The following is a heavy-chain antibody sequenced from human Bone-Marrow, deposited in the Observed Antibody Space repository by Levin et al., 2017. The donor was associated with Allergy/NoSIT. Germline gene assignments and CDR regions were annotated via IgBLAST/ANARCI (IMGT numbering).Heavy chain of an antibody. V-gene: IGHV3-23*01. CDR2: VSGSGGNT. Sequence: LSLTCAASGFTFSSYAMFWVRQAPGKGLEWVSSVSGSGGNTYYTDSVRGRFTFSRDNSKNTVYLQMNSLRAEDTAVYYCAKGVFTGYGTGSYPDYWGQGTLVTVSS. CDR3: AKGVFTGYGTGSYPDY. J-gene: IGHJ4*02. CDR1: GFTFSSYA. D-gene: IGHD3-10*01.